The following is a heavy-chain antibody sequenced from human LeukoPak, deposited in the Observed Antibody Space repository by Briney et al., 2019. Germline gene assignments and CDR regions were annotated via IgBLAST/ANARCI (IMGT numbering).Heavy chain of an antibody. D-gene: IGHD5-18*01. Sequence: ASVKVSCKASGGTFSSYAISWVRQAPGQGLEWMGGIIPIFGTANYAQKFQGRVTITADESTSTAYMELSSLRSEDTAVYYCATSVDTAMVGVYWGQGTLVTVSS. CDR1: GGTFSSYA. CDR3: ATSVDTAMVGVY. CDR2: IIPIFGTA. V-gene: IGHV1-69*01. J-gene: IGHJ4*02.